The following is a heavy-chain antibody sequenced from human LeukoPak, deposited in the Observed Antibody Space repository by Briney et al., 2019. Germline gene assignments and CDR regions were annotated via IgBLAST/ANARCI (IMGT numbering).Heavy chain of an antibody. J-gene: IGHJ4*02. CDR3: AKFLLNSRVGPFDC. V-gene: IGHV3-48*03. D-gene: IGHD4-23*01. CDR1: GFTFSSYE. Sequence: GGSLRLSCAASGFTFSSYEMNWVRQAPGKGLEWVSYISSSSSYIYYADSVKGRFTISRDNAKNSLYLQMNSLRAEDTAVYYCAKFLLNSRVGPFDCWGQGTLVTVSS. CDR2: ISSSSSYI.